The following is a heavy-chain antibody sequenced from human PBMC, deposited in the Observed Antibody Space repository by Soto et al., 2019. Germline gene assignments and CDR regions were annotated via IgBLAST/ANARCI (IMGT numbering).Heavy chain of an antibody. CDR2: INPSGGST. CDR1: GYTFTSYY. D-gene: IGHD4-17*01. V-gene: IGHV1-46*01. Sequence: ASVKVSCKASGYTFTSYYMHWVRQAPGQGLEWMGIINPSGGSTSYAQKFQGRFTISRDNAKNSLYLQMNSLRAEDTAVYYCARDYGDYESAFDIWGQGTMVTVSS. J-gene: IGHJ3*02. CDR3: ARDYGDYESAFDI.